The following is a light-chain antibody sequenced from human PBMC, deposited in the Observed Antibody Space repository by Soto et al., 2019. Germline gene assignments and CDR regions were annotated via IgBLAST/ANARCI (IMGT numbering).Light chain of an antibody. Sequence: QSALTQPPSVAGSPGQRVTIACTWSSSNIGAGYDVHWYQQRPGTAPKLLIFGNINRPSGVPDRFSGSKSGTSASLAITGLQAEDEGDYYCQSYDSTLSARYVFGTGTKVTVL. CDR2: GNI. CDR3: QSYDSTLSARYV. CDR1: SSNIGAGYD. J-gene: IGLJ1*01. V-gene: IGLV1-40*01.